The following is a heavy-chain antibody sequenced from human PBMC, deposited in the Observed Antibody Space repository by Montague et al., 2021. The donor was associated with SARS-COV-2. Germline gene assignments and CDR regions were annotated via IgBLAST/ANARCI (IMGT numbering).Heavy chain of an antibody. Sequence: PALVKPTQTLTLTCTLSGFSLSTSGMRASWIRQPPGKALEWLALXDWDDDKFYSTSLKTRLTISKDTSKNQVVLTMTNMDPVDTATYYCARSYYDILTNYYDAFDIWGQGTMVTVSS. CDR1: GFSLSTSGMR. V-gene: IGHV2-70*04. D-gene: IGHD3-9*01. CDR3: ARSYYDILTNYYDAFDI. J-gene: IGHJ3*02. CDR2: XDWDDDK.